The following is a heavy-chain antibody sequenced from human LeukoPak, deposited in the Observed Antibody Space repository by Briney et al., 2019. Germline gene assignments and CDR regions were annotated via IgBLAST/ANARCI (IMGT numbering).Heavy chain of an antibody. Sequence: SETLSLTCAVSGASICSRNYWGWIRQPPGKGLEGIGTFSNGATYYTPSLKSRVTKSIDTSRNEFSLKLSSVTAADTAVYYCARDSNSRRFGYWGQGTLVAVSS. D-gene: IGHD4-11*01. CDR1: GASICSRNY. CDR2: FSNGAT. V-gene: IGHV4-38-2*02. CDR3: ARDSNSRRFGY. J-gene: IGHJ4*02.